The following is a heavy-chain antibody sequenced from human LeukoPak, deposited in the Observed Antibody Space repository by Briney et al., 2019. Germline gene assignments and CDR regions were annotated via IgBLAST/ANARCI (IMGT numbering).Heavy chain of an antibody. CDR1: GFTLSSSA. CDR2: ISGSGGST. D-gene: IGHD1-1*01. J-gene: IGHJ5*02. Sequence: PGGSLRLSCAASGFTLSSSAMSWVRQAPGKGLGWVSAISGSGGSTYYADSVKGRFTISRDNSKNTLYLQMNSLRAEEAAVYYCAKDKSAYNWNDNWFDPWGQGTLVTVSS. V-gene: IGHV3-23*01. CDR3: AKDKSAYNWNDNWFDP.